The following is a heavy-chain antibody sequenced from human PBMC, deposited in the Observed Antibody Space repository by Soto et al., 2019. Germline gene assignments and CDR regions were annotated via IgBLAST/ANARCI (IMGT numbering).Heavy chain of an antibody. J-gene: IGHJ4*02. CDR3: ARGRSLTTVTTNFDY. V-gene: IGHV3-33*01. D-gene: IGHD4-17*01. CDR1: GFTFSSYG. CDR2: IWYYGSNK. Sequence: GGSLRLSCAASGFTFSSYGMHWVRQAPGKGLEWVAVIWYYGSNKFYADSVKGRFTISRDNSKNTLYLQINSLRAEDTAFYYCARGRSLTTVTTNFDYWGQGTLVTVSS.